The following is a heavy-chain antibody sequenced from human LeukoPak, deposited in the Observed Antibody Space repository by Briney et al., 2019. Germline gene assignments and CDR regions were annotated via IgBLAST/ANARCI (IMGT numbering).Heavy chain of an antibody. Sequence: ASVKVSCKASGYTFTGYYMHWVRQAPGQGLEWMGWINPNSGGTNYAQKFQGRVTMTRDTSTSTAYMELSRLRSDDTAVYYCARTRYFDWLFPPDYWGQGTLVTVSS. CDR2: INPNSGGT. V-gene: IGHV1-2*02. CDR1: GYTFTGYY. CDR3: ARTRYFDWLFPPDY. D-gene: IGHD3-9*01. J-gene: IGHJ4*02.